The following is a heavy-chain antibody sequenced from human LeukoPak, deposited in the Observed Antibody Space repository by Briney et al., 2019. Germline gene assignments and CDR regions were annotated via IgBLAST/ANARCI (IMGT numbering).Heavy chain of an antibody. CDR1: GFTFSSYW. D-gene: IGHD3-10*01. CDR2: INTDGSVS. V-gene: IGHV3-74*01. Sequence: GGYLRLSCAASGFTFSSYWMYWVRRAPGKGLAWVARINTDGSVSAYPDSVEGRFTISRDNAKNTLLLQMNSLRAEDTAVYYCGRVNGDSAWVDPWGQGTLVTVSS. J-gene: IGHJ5*02. CDR3: GRVNGDSAWVDP.